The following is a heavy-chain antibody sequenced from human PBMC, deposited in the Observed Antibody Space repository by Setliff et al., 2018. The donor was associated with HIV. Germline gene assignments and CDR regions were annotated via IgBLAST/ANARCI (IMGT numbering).Heavy chain of an antibody. J-gene: IGHJ4*02. V-gene: IGHV1-69*05. CDR3: ARVGFSSRHTGDFFDS. Sequence: GASVKVSCKASGYTFTSYGISWVRQAPGQGLEWMGGIIPMYGPAHYAQKFQGRVTMTRDTSTSIVYMELSSLRSEDTAVYYCARVGFSSRHTGDFFDSWGQGTLVTVSS. CDR1: GYTFTSYG. CDR2: IIPMYGPA. D-gene: IGHD5-18*01.